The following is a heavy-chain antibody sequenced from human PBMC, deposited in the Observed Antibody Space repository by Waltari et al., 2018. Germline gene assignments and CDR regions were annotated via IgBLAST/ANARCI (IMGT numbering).Heavy chain of an antibody. D-gene: IGHD2-21*02. CDR3: ARDLDGDSNLDY. CDR1: RFPFSDHD. CDR2: SRNKARSYIT. Sequence: EVQLVESGGGLVQPGGSLRLSCSASRFPFSDHDMDWVRQAPEKGLEWVGRSRNKARSYITEYAASVKGRFTISRDASKNSLYLQMNSLKTEDTAVYYCARDLDGDSNLDYWGQGTLVAVSS. J-gene: IGHJ4*02. V-gene: IGHV3-72*01.